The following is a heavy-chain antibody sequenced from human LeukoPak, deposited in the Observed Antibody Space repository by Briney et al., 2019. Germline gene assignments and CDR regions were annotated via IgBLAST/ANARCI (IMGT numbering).Heavy chain of an antibody. CDR2: IKQDGSEK. V-gene: IGHV3-7*01. CDR3: ARDPYSSGWPSYYYYGMDV. CDR1: GFTFSSYW. Sequence: GGSLRLSCAASGFTFSSYWMSWVRQAPGKGLEWVANIKQDGSEKYYVDSVKGRFTISRDNAKNSLYLQMDSLRAEDTAVYYCARDPYSSGWPSYYYYGMDVWGQGTTVTVSS. D-gene: IGHD6-19*01. J-gene: IGHJ6*02.